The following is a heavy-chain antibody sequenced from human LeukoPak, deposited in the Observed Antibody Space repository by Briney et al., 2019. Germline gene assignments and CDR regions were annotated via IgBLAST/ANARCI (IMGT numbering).Heavy chain of an antibody. J-gene: IGHJ6*03. CDR2: IIPIFGTA. CDR3: ARVWSLANYGYYYYYMDV. D-gene: IGHD1-7*01. CDR1: GGTFSSYA. Sequence: SVKVSCKASGGTFSSYAISWVRQAPGQGLEWMGGIIPIFGTANYAQKFQGRVTITADESTSTAYMELSSPRSEDTAVYYCARVWSLANYGYYYYYMDVWGKGTTVTVSS. V-gene: IGHV1-69*13.